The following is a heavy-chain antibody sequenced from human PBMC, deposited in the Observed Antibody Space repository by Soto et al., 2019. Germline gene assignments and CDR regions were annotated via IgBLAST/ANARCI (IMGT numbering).Heavy chain of an antibody. CDR1: GFTFSSYA. CDR2: ISYDGSNK. CDR3: ARDITYDILTGYPLH. J-gene: IGHJ4*02. Sequence: SGGSLRLSCAASGFTFSSYAMHWVRQAPGKGLEWVAVISYDGSNKYYADSVKGRFTISRDNSKNTLYLQMNSLRAEDTAVYYCARDITYDILTGYPLHWGQGTLVTVSS. D-gene: IGHD3-9*01. V-gene: IGHV3-30-3*01.